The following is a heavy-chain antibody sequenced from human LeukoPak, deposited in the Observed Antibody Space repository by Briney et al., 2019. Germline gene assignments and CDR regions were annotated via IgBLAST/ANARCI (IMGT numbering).Heavy chain of an antibody. CDR1: GGSFGLYH. CDR2: IFYNGST. J-gene: IGHJ5*02. CDR3: ARDRAAGSDWLDP. V-gene: IGHV4-59*01. Sequence: SKTLSLTCTVSGGSFGLYHWSWIRQPPGKGLEWIGYIFYNGSTKYNISLKSRLTISLDTSKNQFSLKLSSVTAADTAVYYCARDRAAGSDWLDPWGQGTLVTVSS. D-gene: IGHD3-10*01.